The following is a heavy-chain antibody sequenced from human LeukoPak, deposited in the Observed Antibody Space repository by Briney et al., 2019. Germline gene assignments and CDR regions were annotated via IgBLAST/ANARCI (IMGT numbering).Heavy chain of an antibody. D-gene: IGHD6-6*01. CDR3: TRLAEEYTSSSFLYGMDV. J-gene: IGHJ6*02. CDR2: ISGNGGST. V-gene: IGHV3-23*01. Sequence: GGSLRLSCEASGFTFSAYAMTWVRQAPGKGLEWVSTISGNGGSTYFADSVKGRFSISRDSSKNTLYLQMSSLRAEDTAMYYCTRLAEEYTSSSFLYGMDVWGHGTTVTVSS. CDR1: GFTFSAYA.